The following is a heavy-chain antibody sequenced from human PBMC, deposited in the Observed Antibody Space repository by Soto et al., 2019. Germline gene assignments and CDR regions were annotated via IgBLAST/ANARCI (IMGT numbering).Heavy chain of an antibody. CDR2: IWYDGRNK. Sequence: QVQLVESXXXVXXXGXSLRLSCATSEFTFSSYGMHWVRQAPGKGLEWVAVIWYDGRNKQYEDSVKGRATISRDNSKNTLYLQMNSRRVEDTAVYYCAIEGTAMASTVDYWGQGTLVTVSS. CDR1: EFTFSSYG. J-gene: IGHJ4*02. D-gene: IGHD5-18*01. CDR3: AIEGTAMASTVDY. V-gene: IGHV3-33*01.